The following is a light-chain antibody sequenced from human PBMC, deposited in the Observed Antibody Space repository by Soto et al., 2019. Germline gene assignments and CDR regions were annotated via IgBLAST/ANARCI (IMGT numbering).Light chain of an antibody. CDR2: DAT. CDR3: QQYDNWPLYT. J-gene: IGKJ2*01. CDR1: QSIENN. V-gene: IGKV3-15*01. Sequence: ETMMTQSPATLSVSPGDRATLSCRASQSIENNVAWYQQKPGQSPRLLIYDATTRAPGVPARFSGSGSGTEFTLTIGSLQSEDFAVYYCQQYDNWPLYTFGQGTKGDIK.